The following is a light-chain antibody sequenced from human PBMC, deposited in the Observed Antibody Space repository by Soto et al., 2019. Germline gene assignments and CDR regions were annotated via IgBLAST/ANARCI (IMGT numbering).Light chain of an antibody. CDR2: AAS. Sequence: DIQMTQSPSSLSASVGDRVTITCRASQSISSYLNWYQQKPGKAPKLLIYAASSLQSGVPSRFSGSGSGTDFTLTISSLQLEDFATYYCQKSYSTLSITFGQGTRLEIK. V-gene: IGKV1-39*01. J-gene: IGKJ5*01. CDR1: QSISSY. CDR3: QKSYSTLSIT.